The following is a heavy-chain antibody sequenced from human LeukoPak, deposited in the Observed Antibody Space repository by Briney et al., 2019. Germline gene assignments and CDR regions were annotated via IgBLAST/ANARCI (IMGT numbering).Heavy chain of an antibody. V-gene: IGHV3-66*01. CDR2: IYSGGGT. CDR1: GFTFGDYG. D-gene: IGHD1-26*01. CDR3: ARVAEVGATGYYYYMDV. Sequence: GGSLRLSCTASGFTFGDYGMSWVRQAPGKGLEWVSVIYSGGGTYYADSVKGRFTISRDNSKNTLYLQMNSLRAEDTAVYYCARVAEVGATGYYYYMDVWGKGTTVTISS. J-gene: IGHJ6*03.